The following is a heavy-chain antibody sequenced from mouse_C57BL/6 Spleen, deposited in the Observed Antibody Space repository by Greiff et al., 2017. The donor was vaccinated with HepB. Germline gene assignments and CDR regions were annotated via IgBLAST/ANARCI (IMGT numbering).Heavy chain of an antibody. CDR2: IDPSDSYT. V-gene: IGHV1-69*01. J-gene: IGHJ2*01. Sequence: VQLQQSGAELVMPGASVKLSCKASGYTFTSYWMHWVKQRPGQGLEWIGEIDPSDSYTTYNQKFKGKSTLTVDKSSSTAYMQLSSLTSEDSAVYYCALVTTVVAGGFDYWGQGTTLTVSS. D-gene: IGHD1-1*01. CDR1: GYTFTSYW. CDR3: ALVTTVVAGGFDY.